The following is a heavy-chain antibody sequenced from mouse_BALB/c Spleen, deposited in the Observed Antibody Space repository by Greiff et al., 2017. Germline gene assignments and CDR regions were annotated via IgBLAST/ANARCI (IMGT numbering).Heavy chain of an antibody. CDR1: GYSFTSYW. D-gene: IGHD2-4*01. CDR2: IYPGNSDT. V-gene: IGHV1-5*01. CDR3: TRSMITTTGYYYAMDY. Sequence: EVQLQQSGTVLARPGASVKMSCKASGYSFTSYWMHWVKQRPGQGLEWIGAIYPGNSDTSYNQKFKGKAKLTAVTSASTAYMELSSLTNEDSAVYYCTRSMITTTGYYYAMDYWGQGTSVTVSS. J-gene: IGHJ4*01.